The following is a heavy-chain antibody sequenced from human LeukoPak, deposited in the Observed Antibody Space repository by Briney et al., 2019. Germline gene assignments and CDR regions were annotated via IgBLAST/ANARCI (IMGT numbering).Heavy chain of an antibody. V-gene: IGHV4-38-2*01. J-gene: IGHJ6*03. CDR3: GRAGFGTAYNRFYYYMDV. CDR2: IFHSGIA. Sequence: SETLSLTCAVSNYPITSDYYWVWIRQPPGQGPEWIGQIFHSGIAHYNPSLKGRVTMSVDTSRSQFSVNLNSVTAADTAVYFCGRAGFGTAYNRFYYYMDVWGKGTTVTVSS. CDR1: NYPITSDYY. D-gene: IGHD3-16*01.